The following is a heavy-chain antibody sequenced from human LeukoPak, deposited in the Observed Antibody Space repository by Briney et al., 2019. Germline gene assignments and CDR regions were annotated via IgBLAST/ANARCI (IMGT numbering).Heavy chain of an antibody. D-gene: IGHD2-21*02. CDR3: ARAAVVTPWLWFDP. CDR1: GGTFSSYA. Sequence: ASVKVSCKASGGTFSSYAISWVRQAPGQGLEWMGGIIPIFGTANYAQKFQGRVTITADESTSTAYMELSSLRSEDTAVYYCARAAVVTPWLWFDPWGQGTLVTVSS. J-gene: IGHJ5*02. V-gene: IGHV1-69*13. CDR2: IIPIFGTA.